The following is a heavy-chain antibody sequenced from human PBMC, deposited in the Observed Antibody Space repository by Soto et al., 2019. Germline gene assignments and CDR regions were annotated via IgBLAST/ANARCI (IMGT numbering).Heavy chain of an antibody. CDR1: GYTFTSYY. CDR3: ARGDTAIVRKGVDG. D-gene: IGHD5-18*01. CDR2: IDPSDSYT. J-gene: IGHJ6*02. V-gene: IGHV5-10-1*01. Sequence: GGSLRISCECAGYTFTSYYITWARQLPGKGLEWMGRIDPSDSYTTYNPSFQGHVTISADKSIRTAYLQWSSLEASDSAMYYCARGDTAIVRKGVDGWGQGNPVTFS.